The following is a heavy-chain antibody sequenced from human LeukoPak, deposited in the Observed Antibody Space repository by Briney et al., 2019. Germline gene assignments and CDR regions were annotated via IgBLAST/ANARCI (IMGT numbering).Heavy chain of an antibody. V-gene: IGHV4-61*09. CDR1: GGSISSGGYY. Sequence: SQTLSLTCTVSGGSISSGGYYWSWIRQPPGQGLEWIAYIHSSGYTNYNPSLKSRVTISVDTSKNQFSLKVTSVTAADTAVYYCAKRQGPNSGSYDWFDPWGQGTLVTVSS. CDR3: AKRQGPNSGSYDWFDP. D-gene: IGHD1-26*01. CDR2: IHSSGYT. J-gene: IGHJ5*02.